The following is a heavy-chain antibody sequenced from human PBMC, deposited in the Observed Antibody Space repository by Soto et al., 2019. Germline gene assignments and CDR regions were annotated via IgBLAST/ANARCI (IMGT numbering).Heavy chain of an antibody. J-gene: IGHJ4*02. V-gene: IGHV3-23*01. CDR2: ISGSGDST. CDR3: AKERSSGWSFDY. Sequence: PGGSLRLSCAASGFTFSTYAKNWVRQAPGKGLEWVSGISGSGDSTYYADSVKGRFTVSRDNSKNTLYLQMNSLRAEDTAVFYCAKERSSGWSFDYWGQGTLVTVSS. D-gene: IGHD6-19*01. CDR1: GFTFSTYA.